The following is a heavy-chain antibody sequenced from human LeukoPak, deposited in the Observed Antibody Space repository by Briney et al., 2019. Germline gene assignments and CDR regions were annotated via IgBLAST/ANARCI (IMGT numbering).Heavy chain of an antibody. V-gene: IGHV1-69*06. CDR2: IIPIFGTT. J-gene: IGHJ1*01. CDR3: ARDQRVWGTQRLEYFQH. Sequence: GASVKVSCKASGGTFSSYAISWVRQAPGQGLEWMGGIIPIFGTTNYAQKFQDRVTITADKSTSAAYMELSSLRSEDTAVYYCARDQRVWGTQRLEYFQHWGQGTLVTVSS. D-gene: IGHD3-16*01. CDR1: GGTFSSYA.